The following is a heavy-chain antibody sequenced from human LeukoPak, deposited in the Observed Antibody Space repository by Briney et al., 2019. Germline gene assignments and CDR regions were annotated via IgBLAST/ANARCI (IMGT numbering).Heavy chain of an antibody. CDR3: AREVVAAGSDH. D-gene: IGHD2-15*01. Sequence: SETLSLTCTASGGSISSRDYYWGWIRQPPGKGLGWIGSIYYSGSTCYNPSLKSRVTIFADTSKNQFSLKLSSVTAADTAVYYCAREVVAAGSDHWGQGSLVTVSS. CDR2: IYYSGST. V-gene: IGHV4-39*02. CDR1: GGSISSRDYY. J-gene: IGHJ4*02.